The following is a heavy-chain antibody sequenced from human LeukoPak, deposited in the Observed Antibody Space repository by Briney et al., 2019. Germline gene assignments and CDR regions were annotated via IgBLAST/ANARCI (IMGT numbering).Heavy chain of an antibody. Sequence: ASVKVSCKASGYTFTGCYMHWVRQAPGQGLEWMGWINPNSGGTNYAQKFQGRVTMTRDTSISTAYMELSRLRSDDTAVYYCARDDTIVGATFDYWGQGTLVTVSS. D-gene: IGHD1-26*01. CDR2: INPNSGGT. V-gene: IGHV1-2*02. CDR3: ARDDTIVGATFDY. CDR1: GYTFTGCY. J-gene: IGHJ4*02.